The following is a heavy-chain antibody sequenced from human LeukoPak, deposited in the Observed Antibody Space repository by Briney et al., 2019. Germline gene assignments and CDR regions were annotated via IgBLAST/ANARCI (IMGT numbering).Heavy chain of an antibody. Sequence: SQTLSLTCTVSGGSISSGGYYWSWIRQPPGKGLEWIGSIYYSGSTYYNPSLKSRVTISVDTSKNQFSLKLSSVTAADTAVYYCARRDYDFWSLDYWGQGTLVTVSS. CDR1: GGSISSGGYY. V-gene: IGHV4-39*01. J-gene: IGHJ4*02. CDR2: IYYSGST. CDR3: ARRDYDFWSLDY. D-gene: IGHD3-3*01.